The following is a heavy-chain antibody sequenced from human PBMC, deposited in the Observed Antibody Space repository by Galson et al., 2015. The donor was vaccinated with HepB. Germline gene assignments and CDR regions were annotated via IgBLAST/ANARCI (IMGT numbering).Heavy chain of an antibody. CDR1: GFTFSSYS. D-gene: IGHD3-3*01. CDR3: ARDRWSGYPDPSYFDY. Sequence: SLRLSCAASGFTFSSYSMNWVRQAPGKGLEWVSSISSSSSYIYYADSVKGRFTISRDNSKNTLYLQMNSLRAEDTAVYYCARDRWSGYPDPSYFDYWGQGTLVTVSS. V-gene: IGHV3-21*01. J-gene: IGHJ4*02. CDR2: ISSSSSYI.